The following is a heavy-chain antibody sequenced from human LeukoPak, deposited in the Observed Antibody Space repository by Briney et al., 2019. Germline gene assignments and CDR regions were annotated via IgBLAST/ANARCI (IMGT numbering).Heavy chain of an antibody. J-gene: IGHJ4*02. V-gene: IGHV1-46*01. D-gene: IGHD3-10*01. Sequence: ASVKVSCKASGYTFTSYYMHWVRQAPGQGLEWMGIINPSGGSTSYAQKFQGRVTMTREMSTSTVYMELSSLRSEDTAVYYCAREGERGVATFDYWGQGTLVTVSS. CDR3: AREGERGVATFDY. CDR2: INPSGGST. CDR1: GYTFTSYY.